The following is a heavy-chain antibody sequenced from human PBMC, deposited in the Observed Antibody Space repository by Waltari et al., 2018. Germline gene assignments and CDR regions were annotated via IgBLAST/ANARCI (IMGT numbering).Heavy chain of an antibody. CDR1: GFSLSTSGMP. J-gene: IGHJ3*02. D-gene: IGHD6-19*01. V-gene: IGHV2-70*04. CDR2: IDWDDDK. Sequence: QVTLKESGPALVKPTKTLTLTCTFSGFSLSTSGMPVRVIRQGPGKGLGWLARIDWDDDKFYRTSLETRLTISKDTSKNQVVLTMTNMDPVDTGTYYCARSPSIAVADNDAFDIWGQGTMVTVSS. CDR3: ARSPSIAVADNDAFDI.